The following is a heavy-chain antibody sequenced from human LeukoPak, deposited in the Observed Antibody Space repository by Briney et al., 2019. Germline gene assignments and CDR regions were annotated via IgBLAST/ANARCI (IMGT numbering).Heavy chain of an antibody. D-gene: IGHD3-22*01. Sequence: ASVKVSCKASGYTFTGYYMHWVRQAPGQGREWMGWINPNSGGTNYAQKFQGRVTMTRDTSISTAYMELSRLRSDDTAVYYCARGTTMIVVVIDYWGQGTLVTVSS. V-gene: IGHV1-2*02. CDR3: ARGTTMIVVVIDY. J-gene: IGHJ4*02. CDR1: GYTFTGYY. CDR2: INPNSGGT.